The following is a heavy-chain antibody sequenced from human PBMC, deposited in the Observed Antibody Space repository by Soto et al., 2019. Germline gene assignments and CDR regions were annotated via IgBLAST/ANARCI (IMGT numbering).Heavy chain of an antibody. CDR1: GGSISSGGYY. Sequence: QVQLQESGPGLVKPSQTLSLTCTVSGGSISSGGYYWSWIRQHPGKGLEWIGYIYYSGSTYYNPSLRSRVTMSVDTSKNQFSLTRSSVTAADTSVYYCARSGYSYGPNPLLYWGQGTLVTVSS. V-gene: IGHV4-31*03. J-gene: IGHJ4*02. D-gene: IGHD5-18*01. CDR3: ARSGYSYGPNPLLY. CDR2: IYYSGST.